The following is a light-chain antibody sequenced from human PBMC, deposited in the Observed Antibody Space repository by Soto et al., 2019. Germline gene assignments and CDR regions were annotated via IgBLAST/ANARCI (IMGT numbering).Light chain of an antibody. CDR3: QQTYVDLGT. J-gene: IGKJ1*01. V-gene: IGKV1-39*01. CDR2: TAS. CDR1: QSLSTY. Sequence: DIQMTQSPSSLSASVGDRVTITCRASQSLSTYLNWYQQVPGKAPKLLIYTASNLRSGVPSRFSGSGSGTDFTLTISSLQPEDFATYYCQQTYVDLGTFGQGTKVDIK.